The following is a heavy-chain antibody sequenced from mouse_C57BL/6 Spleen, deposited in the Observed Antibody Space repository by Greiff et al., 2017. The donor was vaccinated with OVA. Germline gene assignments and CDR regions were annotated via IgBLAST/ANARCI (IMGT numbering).Heavy chain of an antibody. CDR2: IYPGSGST. D-gene: IGHD2-3*01. Sequence: QVQLQQPGAELVKPGASVKMSCKASGYTFTSYWITWVKQRPGQGLEWIGDIYPGSGSTNYNEKFKSKATLTVDTSSSTAYMQLSSLTSEDSAVYYCARYPDGYYPNWYFDVWGTGTTVTVSS. CDR3: ARYPDGYYPNWYFDV. J-gene: IGHJ1*03. CDR1: GYTFTSYW. V-gene: IGHV1-55*01.